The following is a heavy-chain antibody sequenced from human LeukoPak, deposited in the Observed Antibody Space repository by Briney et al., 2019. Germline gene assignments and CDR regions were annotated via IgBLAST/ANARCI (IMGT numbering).Heavy chain of an antibody. CDR1: GFTFSSFA. CDR2: MSSDGRKE. Sequence: PGGSLRLSCAASGFTFSSFAMHWVRQAPGKGLEWVAVMSSDGRKEYYTDSVRGRFTISRDNSKNTLFLQMNSLRAEDTALYYCAKGSSGYFVDLWGQGTLVTVSS. CDR3: AKGSSGYFVDL. D-gene: IGHD3-22*01. J-gene: IGHJ5*02. V-gene: IGHV3-30*07.